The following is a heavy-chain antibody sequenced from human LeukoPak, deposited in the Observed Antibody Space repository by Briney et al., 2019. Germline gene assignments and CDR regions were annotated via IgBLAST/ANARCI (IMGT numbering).Heavy chain of an antibody. J-gene: IGHJ4*02. CDR2: IYYSGST. CDR3: ARGPYSSGLADY. Sequence: EWIGYIYYSGSTYYNPSLKSRVTISVDTSKNQFSLKLSSVTAADTAVYYCARGPYSSGLADYWGQGTLVTVSS. V-gene: IGHV4-31*02. D-gene: IGHD6-19*01.